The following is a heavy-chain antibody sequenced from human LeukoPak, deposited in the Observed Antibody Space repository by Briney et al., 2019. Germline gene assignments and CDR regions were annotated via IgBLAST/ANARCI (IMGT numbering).Heavy chain of an antibody. J-gene: IGHJ5*02. D-gene: IGHD2-15*01. V-gene: IGHV3-30*18. CDR2: ISYDGSHK. CDR1: GFTFSSYG. CDR3: AKDLGHLRLYNWFDP. Sequence: GRSLRLSCAASGFTFSSYGMHWVRQAPGKGLEWVAVISYDGSHKYYADSVKGRFTISRDNFKNTLYLQMNSLRAEDTAVYYCAKDLGHLRLYNWFDPWGQGTLVTVSS.